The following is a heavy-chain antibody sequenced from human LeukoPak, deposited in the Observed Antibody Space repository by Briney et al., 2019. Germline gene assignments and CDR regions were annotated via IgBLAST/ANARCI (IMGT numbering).Heavy chain of an antibody. CDR3: AKGGSSGTHPFDH. CDR1: GFTFSTYA. D-gene: IGHD6-19*01. J-gene: IGHJ4*02. V-gene: IGHV3-23*01. CDR2: ISNNGGYT. Sequence: PGGSLRLSCSASGFTFSTYAMSWVRQAPGKGLEWVSAISNNGGYTYYADSVQGRFTISRDNSKSTLCLQINSLRAEDTAVYYCAKGGSSGTHPFDHWGQGTLVTVSS.